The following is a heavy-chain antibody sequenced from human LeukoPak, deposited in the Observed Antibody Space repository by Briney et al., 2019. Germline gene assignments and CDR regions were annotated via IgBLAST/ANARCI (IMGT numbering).Heavy chain of an antibody. D-gene: IGHD4-23*01. V-gene: IGHV3-23*01. CDR2: LSRTDDTT. J-gene: IGHJ4*02. Sequence: GGSLRLSCAASGFTFSNHAISWVRQAPGGGLEWVSVLSRTDDTTYYADSVKGRFTISRDNSKNTVYLQMNRLRAEDTAVYYCATPDRGYGGVFDHWGQGTLVTVSS. CDR1: GFTFSNHA. CDR3: ATPDRGYGGVFDH.